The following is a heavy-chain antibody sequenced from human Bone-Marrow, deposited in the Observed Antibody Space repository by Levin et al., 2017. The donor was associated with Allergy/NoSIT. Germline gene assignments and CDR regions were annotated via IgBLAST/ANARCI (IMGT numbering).Heavy chain of an antibody. CDR3: ARGSGWYYFDY. CDR1: GFTFSSYA. Sequence: GESLKISCAASGFTFSSYAMHWVRQAPGKGLEWVAVISYDGSNKYYADSVKGRFTISRDNSKNTLYLQMNSLRAEDTAVYYCARGSGWYYFDYWGQGTLVTVSS. D-gene: IGHD6-19*01. J-gene: IGHJ4*02. V-gene: IGHV3-30-3*01. CDR2: ISYDGSNK.